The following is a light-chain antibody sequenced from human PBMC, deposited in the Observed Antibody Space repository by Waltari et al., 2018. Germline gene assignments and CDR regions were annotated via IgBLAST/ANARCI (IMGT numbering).Light chain of an antibody. V-gene: IGKV3-11*01. CDR2: DAS. J-gene: IGKJ1*01. CDR1: QSVSSY. Sequence: EIVLTQXPATLSLSPGERATLSCRASQSVSSYLAWYQQKPGQAPKLLIYDASNRATDIPARFSGSGSGTDSTLTISXLEPEEFAVYYCQQRSNWPPWTFGQGTKVEIK. CDR3: QQRSNWPPWT.